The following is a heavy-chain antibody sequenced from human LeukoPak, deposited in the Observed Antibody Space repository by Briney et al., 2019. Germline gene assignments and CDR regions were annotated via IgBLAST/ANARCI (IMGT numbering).Heavy chain of an antibody. CDR3: ARRGWAYYYDSSGIFDY. D-gene: IGHD3-22*01. J-gene: IGHJ4*02. CDR2: IYPGDSDT. Sequence: GESLKISCKGSGYSFTSYWIGWVRPMPGKGLEWMGIIYPGDSDTRYSPSFQGQVTISADKSISTAYLQWSSLKASDTAMYYCARRGWAYYYDSSGIFDYWGQGTLVTVSS. V-gene: IGHV5-51*01. CDR1: GYSFTSYW.